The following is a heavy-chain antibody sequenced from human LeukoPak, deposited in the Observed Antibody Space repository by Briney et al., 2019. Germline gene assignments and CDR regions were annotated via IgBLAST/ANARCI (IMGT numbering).Heavy chain of an antibody. CDR3: ARSRAFNSGAFDP. D-gene: IGHD1-26*01. V-gene: IGHV4-61*01. CDR2: IYNGVNT. J-gene: IGHJ5*02. Sequence: KPSETLSLTCTVSGASVSSASYWTWIRQPPGKGVEWIAHIYNGVNTNYNPSLKSRVTISVDTSKNQFSLRLNSVTAADTAVYYCARSRAFNSGAFDPWGQGSLVTASS. CDR1: GASVSSASY.